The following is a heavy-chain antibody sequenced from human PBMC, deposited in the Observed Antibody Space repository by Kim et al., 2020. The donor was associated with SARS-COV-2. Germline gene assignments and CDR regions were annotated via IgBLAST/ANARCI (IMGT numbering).Heavy chain of an antibody. CDR1: GYTFTSYY. D-gene: IGHD1-26*01. CDR3: ARDGSGSGRRMSSADAYYYSGMDV. Sequence: ASVKVSCKASGYTFTSYYMHWVRQAPGQGLEWMGIINPSGGSTSYAQKFQGRVTMTRDTSTSTVYIELSSLRSEDTAVYYCARDGSGSGRRMSSADAYYYSGMDVWGQGTTVTVSS. CDR2: INPSGGST. V-gene: IGHV1-46*01. J-gene: IGHJ6*02.